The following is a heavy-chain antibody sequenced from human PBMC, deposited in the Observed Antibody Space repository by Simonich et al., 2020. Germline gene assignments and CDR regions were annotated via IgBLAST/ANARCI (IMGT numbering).Heavy chain of an antibody. D-gene: IGHD6-13*01. CDR2: IYHSGST. V-gene: IGHV4-38-2*01. CDR3: ARVGYSNYYYYGMDV. J-gene: IGHJ6*02. CDR1: GYSISSGYY. Sequence: QVQLQESGPGLVKPSETLSLTCAVSGYSISSGYYWGWIRQPPGKGLERIGSIYHSGSTYYNPSPKSRATISVDTSKNQFSLKLSSVTAADTAVYYCARVGYSNYYYYGMDVWGQGTTVTVSS.